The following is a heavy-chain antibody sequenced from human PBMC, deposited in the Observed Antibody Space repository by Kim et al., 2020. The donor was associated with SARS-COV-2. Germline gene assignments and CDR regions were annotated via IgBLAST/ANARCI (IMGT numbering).Heavy chain of an antibody. V-gene: IGHV1-69*04. CDR3: ARDDTVTSAFDI. Sequence: NYAQKFQGRGTITADKSTSTAYMELSSLRSEDTAVYYCARDDTVTSAFDIWGQGTMVTVSS. D-gene: IGHD4-17*01. J-gene: IGHJ3*02.